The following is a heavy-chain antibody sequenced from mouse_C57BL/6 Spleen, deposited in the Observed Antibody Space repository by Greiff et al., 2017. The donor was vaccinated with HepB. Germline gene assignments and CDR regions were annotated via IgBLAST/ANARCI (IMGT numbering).Heavy chain of an antibody. V-gene: IGHV1-69*01. CDR1: GYTFTSYW. J-gene: IGHJ3*01. CDR2: IDPSDSYT. CDR3: ARGSSGPFAY. Sequence: QVQLQQPGAELVMPGASVKLSCKASGYTFTSYWMHWVKQRPGQGLEWIGEIDPSDSYTNYNQKFKGKSTLTVDKSSSTAYMQLSSLTSEDSAVYYGARGSSGPFAYWGQGTLVTVSA. D-gene: IGHD3-2*02.